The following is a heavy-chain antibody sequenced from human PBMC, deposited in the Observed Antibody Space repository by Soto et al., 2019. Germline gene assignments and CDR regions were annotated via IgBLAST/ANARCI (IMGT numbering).Heavy chain of an antibody. CDR2: INPNSGDT. J-gene: IGHJ4*02. D-gene: IGHD3-22*01. V-gene: IGHV1-2*02. CDR1: GYTFIGYY. Sequence: ASVKVSCKASGYTFIGYYMHWVRQAPGQGLEWMGWINPNSGDTNYAQKFQGRVTMTRDTSISTAYTELSRLRFDDTAVYYCARDRKNYYNTSDYDFWGQGTLVNVS. CDR3: ARDRKNYYNTSDYDF.